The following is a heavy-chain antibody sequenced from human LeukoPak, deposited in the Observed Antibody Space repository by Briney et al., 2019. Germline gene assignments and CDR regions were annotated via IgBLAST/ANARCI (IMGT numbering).Heavy chain of an antibody. J-gene: IGHJ6*02. V-gene: IGHV4-34*01. Sequence: SETLSLTCAVYGGSFSGYYWSWIRQPPGKGLEWIGEINHSGSTNYNPSLKSRVTISVDTSKNQFSLKLSSVTAADTAVYYCASTGGPYYYYGMDVWGQGTTVTVSS. CDR1: GGSFSGYY. CDR2: INHSGST. D-gene: IGHD2-8*02. CDR3: ASTGGPYYYYGMDV.